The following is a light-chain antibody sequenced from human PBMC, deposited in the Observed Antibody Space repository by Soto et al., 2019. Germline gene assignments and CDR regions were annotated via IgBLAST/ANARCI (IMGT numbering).Light chain of an antibody. CDR3: QQYNSLWT. J-gene: IGKJ1*01. CDR2: AAS. V-gene: IGKV1-5*01. CDR1: QSISTW. Sequence: DIQMPQSPSTLSASVGDRVTITCRASQSISTWLAWYQQKPGKAPKLLIYAASSLESGVPSRFSGSGSGTEFTLTISSLQPDDFATYYCQQYNSLWTFGHGTKV.